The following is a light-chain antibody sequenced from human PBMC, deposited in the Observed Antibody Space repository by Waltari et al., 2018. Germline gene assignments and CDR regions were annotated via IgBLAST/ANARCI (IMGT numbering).Light chain of an antibody. Sequence: DIVMTQSPDSLAVSLGERATINCKSSQSVLYSSNNKNYLAWYQQKPGQPPKLLIYWASTRESGVPDRFIGSVSGTDFTLTISSLQAEDVAVYYCHQYYSPPFTFGPGTKVDLK. CDR3: HQYYSPPFT. CDR2: WAS. J-gene: IGKJ3*01. CDR1: QSVLYSSNNKNY. V-gene: IGKV4-1*01.